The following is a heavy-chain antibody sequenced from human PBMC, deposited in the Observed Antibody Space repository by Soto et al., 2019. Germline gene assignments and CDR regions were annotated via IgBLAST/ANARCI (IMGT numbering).Heavy chain of an antibody. CDR3: ARPRHYYGSGGFDY. J-gene: IGHJ4*02. V-gene: IGHV5-51*01. CDR2: IYPGDSDT. D-gene: IGHD3-10*01. Sequence: PGESLKISCKGSGYSFTNYWIGWVRQMPGKGLEGMGNIYPGDSDTRYSPSFQGQVTISADKSISTAYLQWSSLKASDTAIYYCARPRHYYGSGGFDYWGQGTLVTVS. CDR1: GYSFTNYW.